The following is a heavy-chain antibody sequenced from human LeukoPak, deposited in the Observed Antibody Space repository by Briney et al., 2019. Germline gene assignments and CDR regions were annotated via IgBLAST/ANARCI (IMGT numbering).Heavy chain of an antibody. V-gene: IGHV3-7*01. CDR2: IKQDGSEK. CDR1: GFTFSSYW. J-gene: IGHJ6*02. CDR3: ASSDCSSTSATCYYYYGMDV. Sequence: PGGSLRLSCAASGFTFSSYWMIWVRQAPGKGLEWVANIKQDGSEKYYVDSVKGRFTISRDNAKNSLYLQMNSLRAEDTAVYYCASSDCSSTSATCYYYYGMDVWGQGTTVTVSS. D-gene: IGHD2-2*01.